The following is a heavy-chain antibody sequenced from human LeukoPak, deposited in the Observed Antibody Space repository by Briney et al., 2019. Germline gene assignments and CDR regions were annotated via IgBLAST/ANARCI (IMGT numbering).Heavy chain of an antibody. CDR2: ISHSGST. V-gene: IGHV4-34*01. CDR3: ARGLGLSVISTVSTFDY. CDR1: GFTFSSYE. D-gene: IGHD4-17*01. J-gene: IGHJ4*02. Sequence: PGGSLRLSCAASGFTFSSYEMNWIRQSPDKGLEWIGEISHSGSTNYNPSLKSRVTISVDTSENQFSLNLNSVTAADTAVYYCARGLGLSVISTVSTFDYWGQGTLVTVSS.